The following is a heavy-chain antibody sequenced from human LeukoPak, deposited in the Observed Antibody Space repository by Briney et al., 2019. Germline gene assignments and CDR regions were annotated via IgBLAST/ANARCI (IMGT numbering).Heavy chain of an antibody. D-gene: IGHD1-26*01. Sequence: PSETLSLTCTVSGYSISSGYYWGWIRQPPGKGLEWIGSIYHSGSTYYNPSLKSRVTISVDTSKNQFSLKLSSVTAADTAVYYCARDRGPVSGSYREPLDAFDIWGQGTMVTVSS. CDR3: ARDRGPVSGSYREPLDAFDI. J-gene: IGHJ3*02. V-gene: IGHV4-38-2*02. CDR1: GYSISSGYY. CDR2: IYHSGST.